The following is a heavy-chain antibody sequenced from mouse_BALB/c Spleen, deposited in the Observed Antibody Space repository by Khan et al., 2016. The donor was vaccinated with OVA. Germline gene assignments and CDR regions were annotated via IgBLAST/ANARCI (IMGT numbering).Heavy chain of an antibody. J-gene: IGHJ2*01. V-gene: IGHV1-85*01. D-gene: IGHD2-10*01. CDR2: IFPGDDST. Sequence: QVQLQQSGAELVKPGASVKLSCKASGYTFTSFDINWVRRRPEQGLEWIGWIFPGDDSTNYNEKFKGKATLTTAKSYSTAYMQLSRLTSDDSSGYVCARRRSTYDYWGQGTTLTVSS. CDR3: ARRRSTYDY. CDR1: GYTFTSFD.